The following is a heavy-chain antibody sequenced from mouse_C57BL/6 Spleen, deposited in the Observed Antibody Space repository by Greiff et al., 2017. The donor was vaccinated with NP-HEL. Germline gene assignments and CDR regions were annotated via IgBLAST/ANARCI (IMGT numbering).Heavy chain of an antibody. J-gene: IGHJ4*01. D-gene: IGHD2-4*01. V-gene: IGHV1-52*01. CDR1: GYTFTSYW. CDR3: ARDYEYAMDY. CDR2: IDPSDSET. Sequence: VQLQQPGAELVRPGSSVKLSCKASGYTFTSYWMHWVKQRPIQGLEWIGNIDPSDSETHYNQKFKDKATLTVDKSSSTAYMQLSSLTSEDSAVYYCARDYEYAMDYWGQGTSVTVSS.